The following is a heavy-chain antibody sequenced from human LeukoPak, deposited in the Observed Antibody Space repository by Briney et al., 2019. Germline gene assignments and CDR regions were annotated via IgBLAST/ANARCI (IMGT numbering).Heavy chain of an antibody. Sequence: PGGSLRLSCAASGFTFSSYAMSWVRQAPGKGLEWVSAISGSGGGGSTYYADSVKGRFTISRDNSRNMLFLQMNSLRAEDTAVYYCAKDLSGSFDYWGQGTLVTVSS. V-gene: IGHV3-23*01. CDR1: GFTFSSYA. CDR2: ISGSGGGGST. J-gene: IGHJ4*02. CDR3: AKDLSGSFDY. D-gene: IGHD2-15*01.